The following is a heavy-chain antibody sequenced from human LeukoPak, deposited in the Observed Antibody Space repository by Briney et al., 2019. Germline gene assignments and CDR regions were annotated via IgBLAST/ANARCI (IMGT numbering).Heavy chain of an antibody. CDR2: ISSSGSTI. CDR1: GFTFSDYY. D-gene: IGHD4/OR15-4a*01. Sequence: GGSLRLSCAASGFTFSDYYMSWIRQAPGKGLEWASYISSSGSTIYYADSVKGRFTISRDNSKNTLYLQMNSLKPEDTAVYYCARDDDGGAYSLDYWGQGTLVTVSS. J-gene: IGHJ4*02. V-gene: IGHV3-11*04. CDR3: ARDDDGGAYSLDY.